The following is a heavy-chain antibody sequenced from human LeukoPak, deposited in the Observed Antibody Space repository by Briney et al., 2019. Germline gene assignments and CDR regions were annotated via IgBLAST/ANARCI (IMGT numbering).Heavy chain of an antibody. CDR1: GFTFSSYA. V-gene: IGHV3-64*01. CDR3: ARFTAARGFDY. D-gene: IGHD6-6*01. J-gene: IGHJ4*02. CDR2: ISSNGGST. Sequence: PGGSLRLSCAASGFTFSSYAMHWVRQAPGKGLEYVSAISSNGGSTYYANSVKGRFTISRDNSKNTLYLQMGSLRAEDMAVYYCARFTAARGFDYWGQGTLVTVSS.